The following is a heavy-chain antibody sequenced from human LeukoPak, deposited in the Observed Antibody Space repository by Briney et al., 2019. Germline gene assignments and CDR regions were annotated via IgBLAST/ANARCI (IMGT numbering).Heavy chain of an antibody. CDR3: AKAHTMIVAGTGFDY. J-gene: IGHJ4*02. V-gene: IGHV3-23*01. D-gene: IGHD3-22*01. Sequence: GGSLRLSCAASGFTFSSYAMSWVRQAPGKGLEWVSAISGSGGSTYYADSVKGRFTISRDNSKNMLYLQMNSLIAEDTAVYYCAKAHTMIVAGTGFDYWGQGTLVTVSS. CDR2: ISGSGGST. CDR1: GFTFSSYA.